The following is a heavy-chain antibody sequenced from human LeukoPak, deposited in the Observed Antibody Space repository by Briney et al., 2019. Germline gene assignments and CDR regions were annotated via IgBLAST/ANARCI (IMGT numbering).Heavy chain of an antibody. CDR2: ISYDGSNK. D-gene: IGHD6-19*01. J-gene: IGHJ4*02. CDR1: GFTFSSYA. V-gene: IGHV3-30-3*01. CDR3: ARGEQWKYYFDY. Sequence: PGRSLRLSCAASGFTFSSYAMHWVRQAPGKGLEWVAVISYDGSNKYYADSVKGRFTISRDNSKNTLCLQMNSLRAEDTAVYYCARGEQWKYYFDYWGQGTLVTVSS.